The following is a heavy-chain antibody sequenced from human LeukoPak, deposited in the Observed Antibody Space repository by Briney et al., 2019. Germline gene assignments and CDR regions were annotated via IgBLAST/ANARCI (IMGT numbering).Heavy chain of an antibody. V-gene: IGHV3-21*01. CDR3: ARDAVDFWSGYNIDY. Sequence: GGSLRVSCAASGFTFSSYCMNWVRQAPGKGLEWVASISSSSSYIYYADSVKGRVTISRDNATNSLYLQMNSLRSEDTALYYCARDAVDFWSGYNIDYWGQGTLVTVSS. D-gene: IGHD3-3*01. J-gene: IGHJ4*02. CDR2: ISSSSSYI. CDR1: GFTFSSYC.